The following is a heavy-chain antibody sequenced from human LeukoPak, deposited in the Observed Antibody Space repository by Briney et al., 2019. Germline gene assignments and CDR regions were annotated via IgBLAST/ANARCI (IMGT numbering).Heavy chain of an antibody. CDR1: GGTFIDVFF. J-gene: IGHJ6*04. V-gene: IGHV4-34*01. Sequence: SETLSLTCDVNGGTFIDVFFWRWIRQSPEKGLEWIGEINHRGSTNYNPSLKSRVTISLDPSQNQFSLRLTSVTAADTALYYCARVGSYYPLYCDYWGKGTTVTVSS. D-gene: IGHD2/OR15-2a*01. CDR2: INHRGST. CDR3: ARVGSYYPLYCDY.